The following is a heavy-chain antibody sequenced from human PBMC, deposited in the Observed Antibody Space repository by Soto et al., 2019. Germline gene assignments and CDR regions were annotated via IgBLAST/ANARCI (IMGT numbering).Heavy chain of an antibody. CDR2: INQSGST. J-gene: IGHJ4*02. V-gene: IGHV4-34*01. CDR1: SGSFSTYY. D-gene: IGHD3-10*01. Sequence: QVQLQQRGAGLLKPSETLSLTCAVYSGSFSTYYWNWIRQPPGKGLEWIGEINQSGSTNYNPSLKSRVTMSVDTSKNQFSLKLNSVTAADTAVYYCARGYYYDSGSSLPYWGQGTLVTVSS. CDR3: ARGYYYDSGSSLPY.